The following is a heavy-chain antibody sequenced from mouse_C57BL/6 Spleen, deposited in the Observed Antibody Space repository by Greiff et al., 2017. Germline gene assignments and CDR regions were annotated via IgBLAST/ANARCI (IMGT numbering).Heavy chain of an antibody. CDR1: GYTFTDYN. D-gene: IGHD2-4*01. CDR3: ARLAYDYDRAWFAY. J-gene: IGHJ3*01. Sequence: VQLQQSGPELVKPGASVKIPCKASGYTFTDYNMDWVKQSHGKSLEWIGDINPNNGGTIYNQKFKGKATLTVDKSSSTAYMELRSLTSEDTAVYYCARLAYDYDRAWFAYWGQGTLVTVSA. CDR2: INPNNGGT. V-gene: IGHV1-18*01.